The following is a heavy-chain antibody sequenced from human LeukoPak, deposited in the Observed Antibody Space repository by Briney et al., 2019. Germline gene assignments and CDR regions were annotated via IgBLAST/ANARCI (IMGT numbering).Heavy chain of an antibody. V-gene: IGHV4-59*01. D-gene: IGHD1-26*01. Sequence: SETLSLTCTVSGGSISSYYWSWIRQPPGKGLEWIGYIYYSGSTNYNPSLKSRVTISVDTSKNQFSLKPSSVTAADTAVYYCAGVSGSYRHNYFDYWGQGTLVTVSS. CDR2: IYYSGST. J-gene: IGHJ4*02. CDR3: AGVSGSYRHNYFDY. CDR1: GGSISSYY.